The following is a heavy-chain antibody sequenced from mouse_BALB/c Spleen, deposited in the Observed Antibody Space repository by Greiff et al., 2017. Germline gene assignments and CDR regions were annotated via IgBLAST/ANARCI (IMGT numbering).Heavy chain of an antibody. D-gene: IGHD1-2*01. J-gene: IGHJ2*01. CDR2: ISYDGSN. Sequence: EVKVEESGPGLVKPSQSLSLTCSVTGYSITSGYYWNWIRQFPGNKLEWMGYISYDGSNNYNPSLKNRISITRDTSKNQFFLKLNSVTTEDTATYYCASHYYGYFDYWGQGTTLTVSS. CDR3: ASHYYGYFDY. CDR1: GYSITSGYY. V-gene: IGHV3-6*02.